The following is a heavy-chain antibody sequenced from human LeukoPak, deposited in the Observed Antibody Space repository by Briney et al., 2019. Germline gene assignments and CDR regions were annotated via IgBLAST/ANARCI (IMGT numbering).Heavy chain of an antibody. V-gene: IGHV4-39*07. Sequence: SETLSLTCTVSGGSISSSSYYWGWIRQLPGKGLEWIGSIYYSGSTYYNPSLKSRVTISVDTSKNQFSLKLSSVTAADTAVYYCASGIAAAGTGYYWGQGTLVTVSS. J-gene: IGHJ4*02. CDR3: ASGIAAAGTGYY. CDR2: IYYSGST. CDR1: GGSISSSSYY. D-gene: IGHD6-13*01.